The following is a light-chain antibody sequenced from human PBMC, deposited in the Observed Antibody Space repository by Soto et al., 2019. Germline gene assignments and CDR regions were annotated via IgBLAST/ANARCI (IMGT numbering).Light chain of an antibody. J-gene: IGLJ1*01. CDR3: SSYAGSNNFV. V-gene: IGLV2-8*01. CDR1: SSDVGGYKY. CDR2: EVS. Sequence: QSVLTQPPSASGSPGQSVTISCTGTSSDVGGYKYVAWYQQHPGKAPKLMIYEVSKLPSGVPDRFSGSKSGNTASLTVSGLQTEDEADYYCSSYAGSNNFVFGTGTQLTVL.